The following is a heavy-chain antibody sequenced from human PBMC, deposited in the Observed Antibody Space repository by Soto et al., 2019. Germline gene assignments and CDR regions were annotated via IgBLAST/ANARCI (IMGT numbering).Heavy chain of an antibody. CDR1: GYIFTSQG. Sequence: QIQLVQSGAEVKKPGASVKVSCKASGYIFTSQGISWVRQAPGRGLEWMGWISTYNGNPNYAQKLQGRVTMTTNTSTTTAFLELRSLTSDDTAVYYCARGRTRALDYWGQGTPVIVSS. D-gene: IGHD1-1*01. J-gene: IGHJ4*02. CDR3: ARGRTRALDY. V-gene: IGHV1-18*01. CDR2: ISTYNGNP.